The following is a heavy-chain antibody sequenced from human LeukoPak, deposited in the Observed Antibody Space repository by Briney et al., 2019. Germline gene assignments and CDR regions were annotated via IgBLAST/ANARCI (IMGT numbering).Heavy chain of an antibody. CDR2: TYYRSKWYN. J-gene: IGHJ4*02. Sequence: SQTLSLTCAISGDSVSSDSAAWIWVRPSPSRGLEWLGRTYYRSKWYNEYAVSVKSRITITPDTSKNQFSLQLNSVTPEDTAVYYCARGSLAVAGLDYWGQGTLVTVSS. CDR1: GDSVSSDSAA. CDR3: ARGSLAVAGLDY. V-gene: IGHV6-1*01. D-gene: IGHD6-19*01.